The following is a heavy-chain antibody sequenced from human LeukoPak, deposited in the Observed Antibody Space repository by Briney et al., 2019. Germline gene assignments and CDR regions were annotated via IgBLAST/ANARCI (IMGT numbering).Heavy chain of an antibody. CDR1: GGSFSGYY. D-gene: IGHD3-16*02. Sequence: PSETLSLTCAVYGGSFSGYYWSWIRQPPGKGLEWIGEINHSGSTNYNPSLKSRVTISVDTSKNQFSLKLSSVAAADPAVYYCARGSDYDYVWGSYRPKKPIDYWGQGTLVTVSS. CDR3: ARGSDYDYVWGSYRPKKPIDY. J-gene: IGHJ4*02. CDR2: INHSGST. V-gene: IGHV4-34*01.